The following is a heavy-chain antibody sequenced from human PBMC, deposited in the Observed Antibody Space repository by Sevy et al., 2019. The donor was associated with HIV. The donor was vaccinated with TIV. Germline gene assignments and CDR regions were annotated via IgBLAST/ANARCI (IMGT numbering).Heavy chain of an antibody. CDR2: ISGLSNYI. D-gene: IGHD1-26*01. V-gene: IGHV3-21*01. CDR1: GFTFSSYN. J-gene: IGHJ4*02. CDR3: ARGPPDGSYDYFDY. Sequence: GGSLRLSCAASGFTFSSYNMNWVRQAPGKGLEWVSSISGLSNYIYYADSMKGRFTISGDNAKNSLYLQMNSLRAEDTAVYYCARGPPDGSYDYFDYWGQGTLVTVSS.